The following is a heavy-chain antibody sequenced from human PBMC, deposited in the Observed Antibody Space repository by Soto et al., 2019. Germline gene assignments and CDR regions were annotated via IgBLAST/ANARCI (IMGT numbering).Heavy chain of an antibody. V-gene: IGHV3-7*03. CDR3: AKGYGYYFDS. CDR1: GFSFRNYW. Sequence: EVQLVESGGGLVQPGGSLRLSCAAPGFSFRNYWMSWVRQAPGKGLEWVLSIKHVGSETYSVDSVKGRFTCSRDNAENSVYLLMHSLRAEDTAVYFCAKGYGYYFDSWGQGTLVTVPS. CDR2: IKHVGSET. D-gene: IGHD4-17*01. J-gene: IGHJ4*02.